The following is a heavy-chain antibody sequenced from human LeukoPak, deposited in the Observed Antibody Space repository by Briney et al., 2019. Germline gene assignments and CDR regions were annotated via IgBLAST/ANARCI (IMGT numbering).Heavy chain of an antibody. CDR3: ARAKFEWLEFDY. CDR1: GYTFTDYY. D-gene: IGHD6-19*01. CDR2: ISAYNGNT. J-gene: IGHJ4*02. Sequence: ASVKVSCKASGYTFTDYYIHWVRQAPGQGLEWMGWISAYNGNTNYAQKLQGRVTMTTGTSTSTAYMELRSLRSDDTAVYYCARAKFEWLEFDYWGQGTLVTVSS. V-gene: IGHV1-18*04.